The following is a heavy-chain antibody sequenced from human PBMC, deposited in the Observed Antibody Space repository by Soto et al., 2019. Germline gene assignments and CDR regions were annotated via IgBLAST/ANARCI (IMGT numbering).Heavy chain of an antibody. CDR1: AFTFSSYA. V-gene: IGHV3-23*01. J-gene: IGHJ4*02. D-gene: IGHD3-10*01. CDR3: ARGSTDSSPGSRIFDF. Sequence: GSVRVSCAASAFTFSSYAMNWVRQAPGKGPEWVSHISVSGGTYYADSVRGRFTMSRDNSKKTLYLQMNSLRVEDSALYYCARGSTDSSPGSRIFDFCGRG. CDR2: ISVSGGT.